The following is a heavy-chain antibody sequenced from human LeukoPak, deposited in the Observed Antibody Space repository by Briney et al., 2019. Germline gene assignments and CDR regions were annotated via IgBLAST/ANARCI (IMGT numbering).Heavy chain of an antibody. CDR1: GGSVSSGSYY. V-gene: IGHV4-61*01. Sequence: SETLSLTCTVSGGSVSSGSYYWSWIRQPPGKGLEWIGYIYYSGSTNYNPSLKSRVTISVDTSKNQFSLKLSSVTAADTAVYYCARDTVSSGYDYWGQGTLVTVSS. D-gene: IGHD6-19*01. J-gene: IGHJ4*02. CDR3: ARDTVSSGYDY. CDR2: IYYSGST.